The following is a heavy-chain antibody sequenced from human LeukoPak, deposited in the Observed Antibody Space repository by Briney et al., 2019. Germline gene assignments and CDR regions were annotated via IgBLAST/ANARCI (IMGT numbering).Heavy chain of an antibody. CDR3: ARRPEAAGTSFDI. CDR2: NYPGDCDT. CDR1: GYSFTSYW. V-gene: IGHV5-51*01. Sequence: GESLKISCKASGYSFTSYWIGWGRQTPGKGVEWVGINYPGDCDTGYSPSFQGQVTISADKSITTAYLQWSSLTASDTATYYCARRPEAAGTSFDIWGQGTIVTVSS. D-gene: IGHD6-13*01. J-gene: IGHJ3*02.